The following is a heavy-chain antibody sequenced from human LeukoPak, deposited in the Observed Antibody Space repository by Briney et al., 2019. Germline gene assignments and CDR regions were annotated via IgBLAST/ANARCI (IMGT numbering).Heavy chain of an antibody. D-gene: IGHD5-24*01. CDR3: ARDLGDGYLANDY. V-gene: IGHV4-31*03. CDR2: FYYSGST. J-gene: IGHJ4*02. Sequence: KASETLSLTCTVSGGSISSSSYYWGWIRQYPGKGLVWIGYFYYSGSTYYNPSLKSRVTISVDTSENQFSLELTSVTAADTAVYYCARDLGDGYLANDYWGQGTLVTVSS. CDR1: GGSISSSSYY.